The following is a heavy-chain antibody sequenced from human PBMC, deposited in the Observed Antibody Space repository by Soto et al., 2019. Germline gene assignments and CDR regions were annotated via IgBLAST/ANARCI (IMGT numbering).Heavy chain of an antibody. V-gene: IGHV1-18*01. CDR2: ISAYNGNT. Sequence: QVQLVQSGAEVKKPGASVKVSCKASGYTFTSYGISWVRQAPGQGLEWMGWISAYNGNTNYAQKLQGRVTMTTDTSTSTAYMELRSLRSDDTAVYYCARLVDDFWSGYSTSMDVGGQGTTVTVSS. CDR1: GYTFTSYG. D-gene: IGHD3-3*01. CDR3: ARLVDDFWSGYSTSMDV. J-gene: IGHJ6*02.